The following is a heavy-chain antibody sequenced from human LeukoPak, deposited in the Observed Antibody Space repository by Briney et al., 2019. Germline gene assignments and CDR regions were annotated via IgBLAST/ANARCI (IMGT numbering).Heavy chain of an antibody. D-gene: IGHD3-22*01. CDR2: IYYSGST. V-gene: IGHV4-30-4*07. Sequence: SETLSLTCAVSGGSISSGGYSWSWIRQPPGKGLEWIGYIYYSGSTYYSPSLKSRVTISVDTSKNQFSLKLSSVTAADTAVYYCARDQAMIAKNAFDIWGQGTMVTVSS. J-gene: IGHJ3*02. CDR1: GGSISSGGYS. CDR3: ARDQAMIAKNAFDI.